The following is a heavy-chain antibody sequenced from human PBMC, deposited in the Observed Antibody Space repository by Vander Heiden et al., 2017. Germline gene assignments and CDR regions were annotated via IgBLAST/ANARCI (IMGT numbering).Heavy chain of an antibody. CDR3: AKQGDHDYGAMGFDY. D-gene: IGHD4-17*01. J-gene: IGHJ4*02. CDR1: GFTFSSYA. Sequence: EVQLLESGGGLVQPGASLRLSCAASGFTFSSYAMGWVRQAPGKGLEWVSAIRGSGGSTYYADSVKGRFTISRDNSKNTLYLQMNSLRAEDTAVYYCAKQGDHDYGAMGFDYWGQGTLVTVSS. CDR2: IRGSGGST. V-gene: IGHV3-23*01.